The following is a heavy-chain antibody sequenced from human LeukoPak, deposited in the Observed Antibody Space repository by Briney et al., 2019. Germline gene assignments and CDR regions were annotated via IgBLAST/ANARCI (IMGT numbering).Heavy chain of an antibody. Sequence: SETLSLTCTVSGGSISSSIYYWGWIRQPPGKGLEWIGSIYYRGSTSYNPSLKSRVTISVDTSKKQVSLKLTSVTAADTAVYYCARVAIVGAAEYYFDYWGQGTLVTVSS. J-gene: IGHJ4*02. D-gene: IGHD1-26*01. CDR3: ARVAIVGAAEYYFDY. V-gene: IGHV4-39*02. CDR2: IYYRGST. CDR1: GGSISSSIYY.